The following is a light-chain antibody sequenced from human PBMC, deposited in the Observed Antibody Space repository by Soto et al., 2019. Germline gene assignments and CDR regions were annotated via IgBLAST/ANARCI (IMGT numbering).Light chain of an antibody. Sequence: EIVLTQSPGILSLSPGERATLSCRASQSVSSNYLVWFQQKPGQAPRLVIYDASTRATGIPDRFSGSGSGTDFTLTISGLEPEDFAVYYCYQFGRAPLTFGGGPKVEIK. V-gene: IGKV3-20*01. CDR1: QSVSSNY. J-gene: IGKJ4*01. CDR2: DAS. CDR3: YQFGRAPLT.